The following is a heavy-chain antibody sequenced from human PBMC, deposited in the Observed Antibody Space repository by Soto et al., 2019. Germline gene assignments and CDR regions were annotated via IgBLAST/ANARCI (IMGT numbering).Heavy chain of an antibody. D-gene: IGHD5-18*01. Sequence: EVQLLESGGGLVQPGGSLRLSCAASGFTFSSYAMSWVRQAPGKGLEWVSAISGSGGSTYYADSVKGRFTIPRDNSKNTLYLQMNSLRAEDTAVYYCAKIRGDTAMEAYYYGMDVWGQGTTVTVSS. CDR1: GFTFSSYA. CDR3: AKIRGDTAMEAYYYGMDV. CDR2: ISGSGGST. V-gene: IGHV3-23*01. J-gene: IGHJ6*02.